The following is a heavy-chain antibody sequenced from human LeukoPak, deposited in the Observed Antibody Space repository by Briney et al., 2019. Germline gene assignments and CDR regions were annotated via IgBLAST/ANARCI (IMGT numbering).Heavy chain of an antibody. CDR1: GYTFTGYY. CDR2: INPNSGGT. J-gene: IGHJ3*02. V-gene: IGHV1-2*02. CDR3: ARERRSSGGAFDI. D-gene: IGHD6-19*01. Sequence: ASVTVYCKASGYTFTGYYMQWVRQAHGQGLAWMGWINPNSGGTNYAQKFQGRVTMTRDTSISTGYMELRRLRSDDTAVYYCARERRSSGGAFDIWGPGTMVTVSS.